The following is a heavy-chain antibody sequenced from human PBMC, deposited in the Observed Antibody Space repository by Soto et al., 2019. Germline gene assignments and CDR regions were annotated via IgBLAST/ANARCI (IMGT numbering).Heavy chain of an antibody. V-gene: IGHV5-51*01. D-gene: IGHD5-18*01. CDR3: ARQPRGGIQLSVGSYYYYYGMDV. CDR2: IYPGDSDT. Sequence: GESLKISCKGSGYSFTSYWIGWVRQMPGKGLEWMGIIYPGDSDTRYSPSFQGQVTISADKSISTAYLQWSSLKASDTAMYYCARQPRGGIQLSVGSYYYYYGMDVWGQGTTVTVSS. J-gene: IGHJ6*02. CDR1: GYSFTSYW.